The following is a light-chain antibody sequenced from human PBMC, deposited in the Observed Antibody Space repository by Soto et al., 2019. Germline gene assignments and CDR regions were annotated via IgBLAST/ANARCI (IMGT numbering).Light chain of an antibody. CDR3: QHYNSYSEA. CDR2: AAS. CDR1: QSISFY. V-gene: IGKV1-5*01. J-gene: IGKJ1*01. Sequence: DIQMTQSPSSLSASVGDRVTITCRASQSISFYLNWYQQKPGKAPRLLIYAASNLQSGVPSRFSGSGSGTEFTLTISSLQPDDFATYYCQHYNSYSEAFGQGTKVELK.